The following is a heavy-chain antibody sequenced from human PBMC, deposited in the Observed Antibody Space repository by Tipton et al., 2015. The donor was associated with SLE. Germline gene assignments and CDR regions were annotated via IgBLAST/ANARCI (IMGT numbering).Heavy chain of an antibody. CDR3: ARAEGSWDAFDI. J-gene: IGHJ3*02. CDR1: GGSITNKY. Sequence: TLSLTCSVSGGSITNKYWSWIRQPPGKGLEWIGYLNYNGGATYSPSLKSRVTTSVDTSKNQFSLNLNSVTAADTAVYYCARAEGSWDAFDIWGQGTMVTVSS. V-gene: IGHV4-59*08. CDR2: LNYNGGA. D-gene: IGHD2-15*01.